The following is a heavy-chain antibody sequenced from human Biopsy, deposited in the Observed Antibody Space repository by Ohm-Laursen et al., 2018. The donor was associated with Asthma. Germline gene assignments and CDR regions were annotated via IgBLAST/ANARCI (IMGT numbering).Heavy chain of an antibody. CDR2: ISSDGHLK. CDR3: ARQSGQDYGDSSGFDI. V-gene: IGHV3-30*03. Sequence: SLRLSCAASGFVFSQSGMHWVRQAPGKGLEWVALISSDGHLKYYEDSEKGRFTISRDNSKNSLYLQINSRRVEDSAVYFCARQSGQDYGDSSGFDIWGQGTKVAVPS. J-gene: IGHJ3*02. CDR1: GFVFSQSG. D-gene: IGHD3-22*01.